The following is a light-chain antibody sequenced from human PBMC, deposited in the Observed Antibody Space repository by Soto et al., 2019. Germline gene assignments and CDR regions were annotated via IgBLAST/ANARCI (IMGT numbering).Light chain of an antibody. CDR3: SAWDDSLNGPV. CDR1: SSNIGSNT. J-gene: IGLJ2*01. V-gene: IGLV1-44*01. Sequence: QSVLTQPPSASGTPGQRGIISCSGSSSNIGSNTVNWYQQVPGTAPRLLIYNNNQWPSGVPDRFSGSKSGTSASLAISGLQSGDEADYYCSAWDDSLNGPVFGGGTQLTVL. CDR2: NNN.